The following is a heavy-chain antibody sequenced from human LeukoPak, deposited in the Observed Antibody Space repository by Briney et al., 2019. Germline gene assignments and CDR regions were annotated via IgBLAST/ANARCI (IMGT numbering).Heavy chain of an antibody. CDR1: GFTFSSYA. V-gene: IGHV3-30-3*01. D-gene: IGHD4-23*01. CDR3: ARSLRWPWYFDL. J-gene: IGHJ2*01. CDR2: ISYDGSNK. Sequence: GGSLRLSCAASGFTFSSYAMHWVRQAPGKGLEWVAVISYDGSNKYYADSVKGRFTISRDNSKNTLYLQMNSQRAEDTAVYYCARSLRWPWYFDLWGRGTLVTVSS.